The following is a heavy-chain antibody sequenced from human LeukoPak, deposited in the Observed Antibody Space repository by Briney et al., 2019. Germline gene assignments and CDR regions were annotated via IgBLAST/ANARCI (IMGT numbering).Heavy chain of an antibody. J-gene: IGHJ5*02. V-gene: IGHV4-39*07. CDR2: IYYSGST. CDR1: GGSISSSSYY. Sequence: PSETLSLTCTVSGGSISSSSYYWGWIRQPPGKWLEWIGSIYYSGSTYYNPSLKSRVTISVDTSKNQFSLKLSSVTAADTAVYYCARSGNWFDPWGQGTLVTVSS. CDR3: ARSGNWFDP.